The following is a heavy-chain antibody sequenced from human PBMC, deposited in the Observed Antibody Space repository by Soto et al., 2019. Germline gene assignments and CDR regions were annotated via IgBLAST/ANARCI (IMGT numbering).Heavy chain of an antibody. CDR1: GYTLTSYA. Sequence: QVQLVQSGAEVKKPGASVKVSCKASGYTLTSYARHWVRQAPGRRLEWMGWINAGNGNTKYSQKFQGRVTITRDTSASTAYMELSSLRSEDTAVYYSARRVVVAAIGYYYMDVWGKGTTVTVSS. V-gene: IGHV1-3*01. CDR3: ARRVVVAAIGYYYMDV. D-gene: IGHD2-15*01. J-gene: IGHJ6*03. CDR2: INAGNGNT.